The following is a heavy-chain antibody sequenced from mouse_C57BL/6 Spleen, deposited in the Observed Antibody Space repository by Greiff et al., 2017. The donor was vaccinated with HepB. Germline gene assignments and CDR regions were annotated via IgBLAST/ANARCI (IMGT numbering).Heavy chain of an antibody. D-gene: IGHD2-5*01. CDR2: IDPSDSYT. CDR1: GYTFTSYW. Sequence: QVQLQQPGAELVMPGASVKLSCKASGYTFTSYWMHWVKQRPGQGLEWIGEIDPSDSYTNYNQKFKGKSTLTVDKSSSTAYMQLSSLTSEDSAVYYGAREDYSNYFDYWGQGTTLTVSS. J-gene: IGHJ2*01. V-gene: IGHV1-69*01. CDR3: AREDYSNYFDY.